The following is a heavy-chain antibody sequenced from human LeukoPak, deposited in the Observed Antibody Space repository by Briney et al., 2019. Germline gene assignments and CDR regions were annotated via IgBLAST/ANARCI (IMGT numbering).Heavy chain of an antibody. CDR2: IVVGSGNT. CDR1: GFTFTSSA. V-gene: IGHV1-58*02. D-gene: IGHD2-21*02. Sequence: GASVKVSCKASGFTFTSSAMQWVRQARGQRLEWIGWIVVGSGNTNYAQKFQERVTITRDMSTSTAYMELSSLRSEDTAVYYCAAVDIVVVTDRNAFDIWGQGTMVTVSS. J-gene: IGHJ3*02. CDR3: AAVDIVVVTDRNAFDI.